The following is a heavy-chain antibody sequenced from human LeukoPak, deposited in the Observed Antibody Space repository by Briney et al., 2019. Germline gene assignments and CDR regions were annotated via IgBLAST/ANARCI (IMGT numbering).Heavy chain of an antibody. D-gene: IGHD1-26*01. CDR3: ARESGTTTGTFDY. J-gene: IGHJ4*02. CDR2: ISYDGSNK. CDR1: GFTSSSYA. Sequence: GRSLRLSCAASGFTSSSYAMHWVRQAPGKGLEWVAVISYDGSNKYYADSVKGRFTISRDNSKNTLYLQMNSLRAEDTAVYYCARESGTTTGTFDYWGQGTLVTASS. V-gene: IGHV3-30-3*01.